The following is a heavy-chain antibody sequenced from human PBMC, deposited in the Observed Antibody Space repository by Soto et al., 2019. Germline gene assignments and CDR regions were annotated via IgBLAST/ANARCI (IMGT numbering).Heavy chain of an antibody. CDR1: GYSFTSYW. Sequence: PGESLKISCKGSGYSFTSYWIGWVRQMPVKGLEWMGIIYPGDSDTRYSPSFQGQVTISADKSISTAYLQWSSLKASDTAMYYYARHEGYYGSPAAGLFDYWGQGTLVTVSS. D-gene: IGHD3-10*01. CDR3: ARHEGYYGSPAAGLFDY. V-gene: IGHV5-51*01. CDR2: IYPGDSDT. J-gene: IGHJ4*02.